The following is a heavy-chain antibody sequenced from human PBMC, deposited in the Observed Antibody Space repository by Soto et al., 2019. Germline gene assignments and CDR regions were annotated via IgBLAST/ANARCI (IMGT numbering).Heavy chain of an antibody. CDR1: GASFSGYY. Sequence: SETLSLTCAVYGASFSGYYWSWIRQPPGKGLEWIGEINHSGSTNYNPSLKSRVTISVDTSKNQFSLKLSSVTAADTAVYYCARGPVVVVVAATMYNWFDPWGQGTLVTVSS. V-gene: IGHV4-34*01. D-gene: IGHD2-15*01. CDR2: INHSGST. CDR3: ARGPVVVVVAATMYNWFDP. J-gene: IGHJ5*02.